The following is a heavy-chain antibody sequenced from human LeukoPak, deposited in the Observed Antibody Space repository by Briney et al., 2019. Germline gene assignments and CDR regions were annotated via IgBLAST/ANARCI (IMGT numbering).Heavy chain of an antibody. CDR1: GFTFSSYG. D-gene: IGHD3-22*01. J-gene: IGHJ3*02. Sequence: GGSLRLSCAASGFTFSSYGMHWVRQAPGKGLEWVAVIWYDGSNKYYADSVKGRFTISRDNSKNTLYLQMNSLRAEDTAVYYCARLIYYYDSSGYPDGAFDIWGQGTMVTVSS. CDR3: ARLIYYYDSSGYPDGAFDI. CDR2: IWYDGSNK. V-gene: IGHV3-33*01.